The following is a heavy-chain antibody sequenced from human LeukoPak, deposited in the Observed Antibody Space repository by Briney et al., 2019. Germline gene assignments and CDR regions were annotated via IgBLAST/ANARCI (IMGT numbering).Heavy chain of an antibody. J-gene: IGHJ4*02. CDR2: ISGSGGGA. V-gene: IGHV3-23*01. CDR1: GITLSSYG. Sequence: VGSLRLSCAVAGITLSSYGMSWVRQAPGKGLEWVAGISGSGGGANYADSVKGRFTISRDNPRSTRYLQMNSLRAEDTAVYFCAKRGVVIRVILVGFHKEAYYFDSWGKGALLTVPS. CDR3: AKRGVVIRVILVGFHKEAYYFDS. D-gene: IGHD3-22*01.